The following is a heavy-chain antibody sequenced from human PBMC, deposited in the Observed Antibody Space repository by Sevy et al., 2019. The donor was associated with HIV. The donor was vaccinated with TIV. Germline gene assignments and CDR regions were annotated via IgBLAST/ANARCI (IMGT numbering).Heavy chain of an antibody. CDR3: ARGTYYYDSSGYYPLYYFDY. J-gene: IGHJ4*02. Sequence: SENLSLTCTVSGGSISSGSYYWSWIRQSAGKGLEWIGRIYIRGSTDYNPSLKSRVTMSVDTSKNQFSLKLSSVTAADTAVYYCARGTYYYDSSGYYPLYYFDYWGQGALVTVSS. V-gene: IGHV4-61*02. D-gene: IGHD3-22*01. CDR2: IYIRGST. CDR1: GGSISSGSYY.